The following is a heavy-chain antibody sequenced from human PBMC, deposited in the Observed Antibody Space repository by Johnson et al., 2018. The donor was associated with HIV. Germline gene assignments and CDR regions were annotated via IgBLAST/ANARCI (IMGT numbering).Heavy chain of an antibody. J-gene: IGHJ3*02. CDR3: AREQGSGSYSIHAFDI. V-gene: IGHV3-7*01. CDR1: GFTFSSYW. CDR2: IKQDGSEK. D-gene: IGHD1-26*01. Sequence: EVQLVESGGGVVQPGRSLRLSCAASGFTFSSYWMHWVRQAPGKGLEWVANIKQDGSEKFYVDSVKGRFTISRDNAENSLYLQMNSLRAEDTAVYYCAREQGSGSYSIHAFDIWGQGTMVTVSS.